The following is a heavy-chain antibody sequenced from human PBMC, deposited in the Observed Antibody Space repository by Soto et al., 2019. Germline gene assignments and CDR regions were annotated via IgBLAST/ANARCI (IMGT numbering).Heavy chain of an antibody. Sequence: SETLSLTCTVSGGSISSSDYYWSWIRQPPGKGLEWIGYIYYSGSTFCNPSLKSRVAISADASTKQFSLTLSSVTAADTAVYYCVRQGIGVLHGLVDVWGQGTTVTVSS. CDR1: GGSISSSDYY. D-gene: IGHD1-26*01. CDR2: IYYSGST. J-gene: IGHJ6*01. CDR3: VRQGIGVLHGLVDV. V-gene: IGHV4-30-4*01.